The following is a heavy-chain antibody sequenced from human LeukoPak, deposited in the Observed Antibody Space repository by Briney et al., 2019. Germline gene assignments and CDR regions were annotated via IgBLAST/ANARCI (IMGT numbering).Heavy chain of an antibody. J-gene: IGHJ4*02. CDR2: IYTRGST. D-gene: IGHD2-8*01. V-gene: IGHV4-61*02. CDR1: GRSISSGSYY. Sequence: SQTLSLTCTVAGRSISSGSYYWSWIRQPAWNGLEWIGRIYTRGSTNYNPSPKTRVTISVGTSKTQFSLKLSSVTAADTAVYYCASSNAIPKYYFDYWGQGTLVTVSS. CDR3: ASSNAIPKYYFDY.